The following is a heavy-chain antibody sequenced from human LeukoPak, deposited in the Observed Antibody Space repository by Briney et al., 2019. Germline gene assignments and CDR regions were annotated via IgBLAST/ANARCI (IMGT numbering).Heavy chain of an antibody. CDR1: EFTFSNHW. D-gene: IGHD7-27*01. CDR2: VKQDGSEK. V-gene: IGHV3-7*01. Sequence: GGSLRLSXAASEFTFSNHWMSWVRQAPGKGLEWVANVKQDGSEKVYVDSVKGRFTISRDNAKNSLYLQMNSLRAEDTAVYYCARGRPGMGIVIDYWGQGTLVTVS. CDR3: ARGRPGMGIVIDY. J-gene: IGHJ4*02.